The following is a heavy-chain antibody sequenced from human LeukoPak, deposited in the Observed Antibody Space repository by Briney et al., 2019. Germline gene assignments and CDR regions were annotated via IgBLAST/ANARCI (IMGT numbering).Heavy chain of an antibody. CDR2: ISGSGGST. CDR3: AKENQGYYDRGYFDY. Sequence: PGGSLRLSCAASGFTFTNYAMSWVRQAPGKGLEWVSAISGSGGSTYYADSVKGRFTISRDNSKNTLYLQMNSLRAEDTAVYYCAKENQGYYDRGYFDYWGQGTLVTVSS. CDR1: GFTFTNYA. J-gene: IGHJ4*02. D-gene: IGHD3-22*01. V-gene: IGHV3-23*01.